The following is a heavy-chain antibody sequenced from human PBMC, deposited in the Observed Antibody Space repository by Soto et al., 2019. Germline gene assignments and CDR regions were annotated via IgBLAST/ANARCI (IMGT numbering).Heavy chain of an antibody. CDR2: IYYTEST. CDR1: GGSISSYY. CDR3: ARDRGSNWGLDDAFDI. V-gene: IGHV4-59*01. D-gene: IGHD7-27*01. J-gene: IGHJ3*02. Sequence: SETLSLTCTVSGGSISSYYWNWIRQPPVKVLEWIGYIYYTESTNYSPSLKSLVAMSVDTSKNQFSLKLKSVTSADTAVYYCARDRGSNWGLDDAFDIWGQVPVVTVSS.